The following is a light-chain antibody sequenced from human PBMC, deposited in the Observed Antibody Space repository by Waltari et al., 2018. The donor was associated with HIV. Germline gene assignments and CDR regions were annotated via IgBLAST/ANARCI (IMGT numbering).Light chain of an antibody. CDR3: VLYMGGAWV. V-gene: IGLV8-61*01. CDR2: STN. J-gene: IGLJ3*02. CDR1: SASVSTTHY. Sequence: QTVVTQEPSFSVSPGGTVTLTCGLRSASVSTTHYASWYRQTPGQAPRTLIYSTNVRSSGFPDRFSGSILGNKAALTITGAQADDECHYYCVLYMGGAWVFGGGTKLTVL.